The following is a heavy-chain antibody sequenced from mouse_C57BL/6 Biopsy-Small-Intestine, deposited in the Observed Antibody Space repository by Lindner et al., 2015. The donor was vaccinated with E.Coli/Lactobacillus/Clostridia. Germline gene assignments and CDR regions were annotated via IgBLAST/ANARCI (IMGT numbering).Heavy chain of an antibody. CDR3: SREGEATDHFDY. V-gene: IGHV1-53*01. Sequence: SVKVSCKASGGTFNSQVISWVRQAPGQGLEWMGKIIPVFDSPNYAQKFQGRVTITADKSTRTAYMELSSLRSEDTAVYYCSREGEATDHFDYWGQGTLVTVSS. CDR1: GGTFNSQV. D-gene: IGHD1-2*01. J-gene: IGHJ4*01. CDR2: IIPVFDSP.